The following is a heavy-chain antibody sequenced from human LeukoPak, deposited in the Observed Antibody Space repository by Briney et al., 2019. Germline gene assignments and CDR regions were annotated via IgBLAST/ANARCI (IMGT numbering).Heavy chain of an antibody. D-gene: IGHD3-10*01. J-gene: IGHJ5*02. CDR2: ISAYNGYT. V-gene: IGHV1-18*01. CDR3: ARDQFGGYWFDP. Sequence: ASVKVSCKASGYTFTSYGISWVRQAPGQGLEWMGWISAYNGYTNYVQKLQGRVTMTTDTSTSTAYMELRSLRSDDTAVYSCARDQFGGYWFDPWGQGTLVTVSS. CDR1: GYTFTSYG.